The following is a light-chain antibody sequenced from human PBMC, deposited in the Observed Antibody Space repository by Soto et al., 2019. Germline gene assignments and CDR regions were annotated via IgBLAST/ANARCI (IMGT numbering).Light chain of an antibody. CDR1: QSVSSY. J-gene: IGKJ4*01. CDR2: DAS. Sequence: ENVFTQSPATLSFAPREKTTPPCRASQSVSSYLAWYQQKPGQAPRLLIYDASNRATGIPARFSGSGSGTDFTLTISSLEPEDFAVYYCQQRSNWPPTFGGGTKVDIK. V-gene: IGKV3-11*01. CDR3: QQRSNWPPT.